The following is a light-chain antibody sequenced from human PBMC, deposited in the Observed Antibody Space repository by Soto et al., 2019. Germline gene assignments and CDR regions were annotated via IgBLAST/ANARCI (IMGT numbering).Light chain of an antibody. CDR2: GGF. Sequence: IVLTQSPGTLSVSPGERVILSCRASETCSNKLAWYQQKPGQAPRLLNRGGFTRATSIPARFSGSGSGTEFTLTINRMQSEHYEIYYCQQHNAWPLTFGPGTKLDLK. V-gene: IGKV3-15*01. CDR1: ETCSNK. CDR3: QQHNAWPLT. J-gene: IGKJ3*01.